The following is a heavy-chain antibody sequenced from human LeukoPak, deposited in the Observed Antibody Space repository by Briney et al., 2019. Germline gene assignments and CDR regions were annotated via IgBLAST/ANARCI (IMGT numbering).Heavy chain of an antibody. J-gene: IGHJ4*02. Sequence: GSLRLSCAASGFTFSNAWLSWVRQPPGKGLEWVGEINHSGSTNYNPSLKSRVTISVDTSKNQFSLKLSSVTAADTAVYYCARVNYSNYDRLDYWGQGTLVAVSP. CDR2: INHSGST. D-gene: IGHD4-11*01. CDR3: ARVNYSNYDRLDY. CDR1: GFTFSNAW. V-gene: IGHV4-34*01.